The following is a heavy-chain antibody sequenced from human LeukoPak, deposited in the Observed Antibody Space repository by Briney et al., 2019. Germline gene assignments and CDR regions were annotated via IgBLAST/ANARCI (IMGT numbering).Heavy chain of an antibody. CDR1: GYSISSGYY. CDR2: IYQSGST. CDR3: ARVTGTWYFDL. V-gene: IGHV4-38-2*02. D-gene: IGHD7-27*01. Sequence: SETLSLTCTVSGYSISSGYYWGWIQQPPGKGLEWIGSIYQSGSTYYNPSLKSRVTISVDTSKNQFSLKLSSVTAADTAMYYCARVTGTWYFDLWGRGTLVTVSS. J-gene: IGHJ2*01.